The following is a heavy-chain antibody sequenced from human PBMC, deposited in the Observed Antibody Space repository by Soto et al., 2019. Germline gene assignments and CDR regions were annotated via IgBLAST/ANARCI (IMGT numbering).Heavy chain of an antibody. J-gene: IGHJ4*02. Sequence: QLQLHESGSGLVKPSQTLSLTCTVSGASISYGNYAWSWIRQTPGKGLEWIGYINHLETTVYNPSLESRLTLSRDSAKNQFSLNLNSMSAADRAVYFCARGGGSDSFDYWGQGILVTVSS. V-gene: IGHV4-30-2*01. CDR3: ARGGGSDSFDY. D-gene: IGHD2-15*01. CDR1: GASISYGNYA. CDR2: INHLETT.